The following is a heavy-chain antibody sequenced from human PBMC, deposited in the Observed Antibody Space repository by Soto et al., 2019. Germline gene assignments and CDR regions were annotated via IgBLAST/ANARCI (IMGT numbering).Heavy chain of an antibody. V-gene: IGHV3-15*07. CDR3: TPLALKYSSGWYEFSD. J-gene: IGHJ4*02. Sequence: EVQLVESGGGLVKPGGSLRLSCAASGFTFSNVWMNWVRQAPGKGLEWVGRIKSKTDGRTTYYAAPVKGRFTISRDDSKNTLYLQMNSLKTEDTAVYYCTPLALKYSSGWYEFSDWGQGTLVTVSS. CDR1: GFTFSNVW. D-gene: IGHD6-19*01. CDR2: IKSKTDGRTT.